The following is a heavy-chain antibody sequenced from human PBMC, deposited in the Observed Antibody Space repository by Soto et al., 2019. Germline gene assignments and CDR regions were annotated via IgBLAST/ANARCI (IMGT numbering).Heavy chain of an antibody. V-gene: IGHV1-58*01. CDR3: AAEVSSWYGMRWFDP. CDR1: GFTFTSSA. Sequence: QMQLVQSGPEVKKPGTSVKVSCKASGFTFTSSAVQWVRQARGQRLEWIGWIVVGSGNTNYAQKFQERVTITRDMSTSTAYMELSSLRSEDTAVYYCAAEVSSWYGMRWFDPWGQGTLVTVSS. J-gene: IGHJ5*02. D-gene: IGHD6-13*01. CDR2: IVVGSGNT.